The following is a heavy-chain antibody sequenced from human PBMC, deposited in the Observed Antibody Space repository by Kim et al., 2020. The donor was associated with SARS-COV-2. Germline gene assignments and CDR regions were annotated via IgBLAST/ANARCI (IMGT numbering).Heavy chain of an antibody. V-gene: IGHV1-18*04. Sequence: ASVKVSCKASGYTFTSYGISWVRQAPGQGLEWMGWISAYNGNTNYAQKLQGRVTMTTDTSTSTAYMELRSLRSDDTAVYYCARDLRFLEWYSRGSGKYGMDVWGQGTTVTVSS. D-gene: IGHD3-3*01. CDR1: GYTFTSYG. CDR3: ARDLRFLEWYSRGSGKYGMDV. CDR2: ISAYNGNT. J-gene: IGHJ6*02.